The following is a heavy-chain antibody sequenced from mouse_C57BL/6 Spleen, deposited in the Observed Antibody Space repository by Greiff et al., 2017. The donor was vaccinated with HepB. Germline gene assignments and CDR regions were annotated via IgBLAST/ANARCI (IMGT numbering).Heavy chain of an antibody. CDR1: GFTFSDYG. J-gene: IGHJ3*01. CDR3: AILYYDYDGFAY. CDR2: ISSGSSTI. D-gene: IGHD2-4*01. Sequence: EVKLMESGGGLVKPGGSLKLSCAASGFTFSDYGMHWVRQAPEKGLEWVAYISSGSSTIYYADTVKGRFTISRDNAKNTLFLQMTSLRSEDTAMYYCAILYYDYDGFAYWGQRTLVTVSA. V-gene: IGHV5-17*01.